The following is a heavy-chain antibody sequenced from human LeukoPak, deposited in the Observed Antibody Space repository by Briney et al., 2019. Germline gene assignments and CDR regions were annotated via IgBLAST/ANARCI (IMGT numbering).Heavy chain of an antibody. CDR1: GGSISSGGYS. CDR3: ASESGSSANYGMDV. Sequence: SQTLSLTCAVSGGSISSGGYSWSWLRQPPGKGLEWSGYIYHSGSTYYNPSLKSRVTISVDRSKNQFSLKLSSVTAADTAVYYCASESGSSANYGMDVWGQGTTVTVSS. J-gene: IGHJ6*02. V-gene: IGHV4-30-2*01. CDR2: IYHSGST. D-gene: IGHD2-2*01.